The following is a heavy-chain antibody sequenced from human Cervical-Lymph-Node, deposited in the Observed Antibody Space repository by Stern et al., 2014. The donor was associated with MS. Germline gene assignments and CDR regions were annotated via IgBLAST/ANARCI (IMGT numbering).Heavy chain of an antibody. Sequence: QVQLQESGPGLVKPSETLSLTCTVSGGSIYISTYYWGWIRQPPGKGLEWSGSIYYSGSTYSNPSLKSRVTLSVDTSKNQFSLKLSSVTAADTAVYYCATHSSTDPDYWGQGTLVTVSS. V-gene: IGHV4-39*01. D-gene: IGHD6-19*01. CDR2: IYYSGST. CDR3: ATHSSTDPDY. CDR1: GGSIYISTYY. J-gene: IGHJ4*02.